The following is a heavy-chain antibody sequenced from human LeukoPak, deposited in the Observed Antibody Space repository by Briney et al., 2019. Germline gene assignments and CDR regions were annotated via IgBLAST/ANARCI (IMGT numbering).Heavy chain of an antibody. CDR1: GFTFSSYG. CDR3: AKSPENYYDSSGYFDY. J-gene: IGHJ4*02. V-gene: IGHV3-30*18. D-gene: IGHD3-22*01. Sequence: GGSLRFSCAASGFTFSSYGMHWVRQAPGKGLEWVAVISYDGSNKYYADSVKGRFTISRDNSKNTLYLQMNSLRAEDTAVYYCAKSPENYYDSSGYFDYWGQGTLVTVSS. CDR2: ISYDGSNK.